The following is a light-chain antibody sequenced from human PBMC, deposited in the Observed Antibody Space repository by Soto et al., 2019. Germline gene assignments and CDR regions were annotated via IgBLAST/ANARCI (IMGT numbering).Light chain of an antibody. V-gene: IGKV1-27*01. CDR2: AAS. CDR1: QGINNY. Sequence: DIQMTQSPSSLSASVGDRVTITCRASQGINNYLAWYQQKPGKAPKLLIYAASTLLSGVPSRFSGSVSGTDLTLTISRLQPEEVATYYCQMNNSAPWMFGQGTRGDTK. CDR3: QMNNSAPWM. J-gene: IGKJ1*01.